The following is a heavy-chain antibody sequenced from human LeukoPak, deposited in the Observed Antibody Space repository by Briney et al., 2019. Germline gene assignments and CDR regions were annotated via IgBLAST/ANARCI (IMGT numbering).Heavy chain of an antibody. CDR3: ARSFGSYDYEGGNWFDP. CDR1: GYTFTSYD. CDR2: MNPNSGNT. Sequence: ASVNVSCKASGYTFTSYDINWVRQATGQGLEWMGRMNPNSGNTGYAQKFQGRVTMTRNTSISTAYMELSSLRSEDTAVYYCARSFGSYDYEGGNWFDPWGQGTLVTVSS. D-gene: IGHD4-17*01. J-gene: IGHJ5*02. V-gene: IGHV1-8*01.